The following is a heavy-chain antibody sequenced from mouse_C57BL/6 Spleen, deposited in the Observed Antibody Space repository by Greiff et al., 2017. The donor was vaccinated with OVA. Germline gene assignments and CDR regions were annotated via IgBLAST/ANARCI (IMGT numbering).Heavy chain of an antibody. CDR3: ARYGRLARGYCFDY. D-gene: IGHD1-1*01. J-gene: IGHJ2*01. CDR2: IDPSDSYT. CDR1: GYTFTSYW. Sequence: QVQLQQPGAELVMPGASVKLSCKASGYTFTSYWMHWVKQRPGQGLEWIGEIDPSDSYTNYNQKFKGKSTLTVDKSSSTAYLQLSSLTSEDSAVYDGARYGRLARGYCFDYWGQGTTLTVSS. V-gene: IGHV1-69*01.